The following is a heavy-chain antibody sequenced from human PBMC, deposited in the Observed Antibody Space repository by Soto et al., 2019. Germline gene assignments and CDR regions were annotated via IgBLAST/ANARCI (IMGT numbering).Heavy chain of an antibody. J-gene: IGHJ4*02. CDR2: IWYDGSNK. CDR3: ARASRDSDY. D-gene: IGHD2-2*01. Sequence: QVQLVESGGGVVQPGRSLRLSCAASGFTFSSYGMHWVRQAPGKGLEWVAVIWYDGSNKYYADSAKGRFTISRDNSKITLYMQMNSQRAEDSGVYYCARASRDSDYWGQGTLVTVSS. CDR1: GFTFSSYG. V-gene: IGHV3-33*01.